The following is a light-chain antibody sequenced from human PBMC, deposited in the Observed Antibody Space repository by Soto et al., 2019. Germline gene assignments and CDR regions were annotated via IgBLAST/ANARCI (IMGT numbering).Light chain of an antibody. CDR3: QQYNNWPPST. Sequence: IVMTQSPATLSVSPGERATLSCRTSQSVSSNLAWYQQKPGQAPRLLIYGASTRATDIPARFSGSGSVTEFTLTISSLQSEDFAVYYCQQYNNWPPSTFGQGTKV. J-gene: IGKJ1*01. V-gene: IGKV3-15*01. CDR2: GAS. CDR1: QSVSSN.